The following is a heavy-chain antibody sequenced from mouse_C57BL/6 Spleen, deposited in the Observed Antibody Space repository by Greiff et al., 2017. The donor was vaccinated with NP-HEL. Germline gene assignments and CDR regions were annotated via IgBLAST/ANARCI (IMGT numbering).Heavy chain of an antibody. CDR2: IDPSDSYT. V-gene: IGHV1-69*01. CDR3: AILTGTDFDY. D-gene: IGHD4-1*01. J-gene: IGHJ2*01. CDR1: GYTFTSYW. Sequence: VQLQQPGAELVMPGASVTLSCKASGYTFTSYWMHWVKQRPGQGLEWIGEIDPSDSYTNYNQQFKGKSTLTVDTSSSTAYMQLSSLTSEDSAVYDCAILTGTDFDYWGKGTTLTVSS.